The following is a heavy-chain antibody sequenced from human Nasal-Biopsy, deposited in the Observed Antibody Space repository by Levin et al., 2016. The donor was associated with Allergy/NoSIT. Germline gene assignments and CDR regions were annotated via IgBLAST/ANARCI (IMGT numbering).Heavy chain of an antibody. V-gene: IGHV4-39*01. CDR2: IFYSGST. CDR1: GGSITINGFY. CDR3: ARHADSGDAQRAFDI. J-gene: IGHJ3*02. Sequence: SETLSLTCTVTGGSITINGFYWGWIRQPPGKGLQWIGRIFYSGSTDYNPSLKGRVTISVDTSKNQFSLKLTSVTAADTAVYYCARHADSGDAQRAFDIWGQGTMVSVSS. D-gene: IGHD4-17*01.